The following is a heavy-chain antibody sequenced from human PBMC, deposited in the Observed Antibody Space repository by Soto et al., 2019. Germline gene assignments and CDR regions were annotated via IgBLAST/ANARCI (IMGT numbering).Heavy chain of an antibody. Sequence: EVQLVESGGGLVQPGGSLRLSCAASGFTVSSNYMSWVRQAPGKGLEWVSVIYSGGSTYYADSVKGRFTISRHNSKNTLYLQMNSLRAEDTAVYYCARDKRDATVTTRAYYYYMDVWGKGTTVTVSS. CDR2: IYSGGST. V-gene: IGHV3-53*04. D-gene: IGHD4-17*01. CDR3: ARDKRDATVTTRAYYYYMDV. J-gene: IGHJ6*03. CDR1: GFTVSSNY.